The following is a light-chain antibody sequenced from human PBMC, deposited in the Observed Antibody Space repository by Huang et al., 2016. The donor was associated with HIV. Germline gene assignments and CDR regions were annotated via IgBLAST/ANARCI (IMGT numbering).Light chain of an antibody. V-gene: IGKV3D-15*01. CDR2: GAS. Sequence: EIVMTQSPVTLSVSPGERATLSCRAGQSVSTSVAWYQQQPGQAPRLLIYGASTRATGIPATFTGSGSGTEFTLTISSLQSEDSAIYYCQQYNNWPLTFGGGTKVEIK. CDR1: QSVSTS. CDR3: QQYNNWPLT. J-gene: IGKJ4*01.